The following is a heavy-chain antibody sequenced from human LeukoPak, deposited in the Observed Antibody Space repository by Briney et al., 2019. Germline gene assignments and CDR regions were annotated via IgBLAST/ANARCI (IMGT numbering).Heavy chain of an antibody. CDR3: ARDEGSS. CDR2: ISWNSGSI. D-gene: IGHD6-13*01. V-gene: IGHV3-9*01. Sequence: GRSLRLSCAASGFTFDDYAMHWVRQAPGKGLEWVSGISWNSGSIGYADSVKGRFTISRDNAKNSLYLQMNSLRAEDTAVYYCARDEGSSWGQGTLVTVSS. J-gene: IGHJ4*02. CDR1: GFTFDDYA.